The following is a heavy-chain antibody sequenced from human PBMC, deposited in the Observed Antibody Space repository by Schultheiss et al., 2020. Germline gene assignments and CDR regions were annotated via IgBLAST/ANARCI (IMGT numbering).Heavy chain of an antibody. Sequence: SETLSLTCTVSGGSISSGRYYWSWIRQHPGKGLEWIGYIFYSGSTNYNPSLKSRVTISVDTSKNQFSLKLSSVTAADTAVYYCAREYCSGGSCYSDYWGQGTLVTVSS. CDR3: AREYCSGGSCYSDY. V-gene: IGHV4-61*01. CDR2: IFYSGST. CDR1: GGSISSGRYY. D-gene: IGHD2-15*01. J-gene: IGHJ4*02.